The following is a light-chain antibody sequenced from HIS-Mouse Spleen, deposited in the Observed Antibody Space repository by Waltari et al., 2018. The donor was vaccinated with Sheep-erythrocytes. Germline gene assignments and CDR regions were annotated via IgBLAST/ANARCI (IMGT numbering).Light chain of an antibody. CDR2: EGS. CDR1: SSDVGSYNL. V-gene: IGLV2-23*01. J-gene: IGLJ3*02. Sequence: GSPGQSITISCTGTSSDVGSYNLFSWYQQHPGKAPKHMIYEGSKRPSGVSNRFSGSTSGNTASLTISGLQAEDEADYYCCSYAGSSTPWVFGGGTKLTVL. CDR3: CSYAGSSTPWV.